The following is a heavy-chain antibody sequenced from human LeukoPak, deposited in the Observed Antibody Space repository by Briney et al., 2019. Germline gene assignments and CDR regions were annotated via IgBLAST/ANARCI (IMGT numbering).Heavy chain of an antibody. CDR2: IRGDNGNT. D-gene: IGHD3-9*01. J-gene: IGHJ4*02. V-gene: IGHV1-18*01. CDR1: GYTFSNYG. Sequence: EASVKVSCKASGYTFSNYGISWVRQAPGQGLERVGWIRGDNGNTNYAQKFQGRVTMTTETSTSTAYMELGSLGSDETAVYYCARVDLLTGYYFFDYWGQGTLVTVSS. CDR3: ARVDLLTGYYFFDY.